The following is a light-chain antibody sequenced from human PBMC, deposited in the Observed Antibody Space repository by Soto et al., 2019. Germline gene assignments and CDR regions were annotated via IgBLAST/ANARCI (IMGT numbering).Light chain of an antibody. V-gene: IGKV1-5*01. Sequence: DIQMTQSPSTLSASVVDRVTITCQATQDIRKYLNWYQQKPGKAPKLLIYDASSLESGVPSRFSGSGSGTEFTLTISSLQPDDFATYYCQQYNSYSWTFGQGTKVDIK. CDR2: DAS. CDR1: QDIRKY. CDR3: QQYNSYSWT. J-gene: IGKJ1*01.